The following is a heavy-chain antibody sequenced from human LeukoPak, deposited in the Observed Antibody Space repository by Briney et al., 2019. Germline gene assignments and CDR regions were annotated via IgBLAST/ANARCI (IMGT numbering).Heavy chain of an antibody. V-gene: IGHV4-34*01. Sequence: SETLSLTCAVYGGSFSGYYWSWIRQPPGKGLEWIGEINHSGSTNYNPSLKSRVTISVDTSKNQFSLKLSSVTAADTAVYYCARGRQRLLWFGELYSVRFDPWGQGTLVTVSS. CDR1: GGSFSGYY. J-gene: IGHJ5*02. CDR2: INHSGST. D-gene: IGHD3-10*01. CDR3: ARGRQRLLWFGELYSVRFDP.